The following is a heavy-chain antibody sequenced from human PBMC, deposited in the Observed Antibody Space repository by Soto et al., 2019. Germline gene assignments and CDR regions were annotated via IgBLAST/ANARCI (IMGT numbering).Heavy chain of an antibody. Sequence: PLSPTDTVLGGTTRSGDANWNGSGQPPGKGLEWIGYIYYSGSTYYNPSLKSRVTISVDTSKNQFSLKLSSVTAADTAVYYCARERPDGARLDPWGQGTLVTVSS. CDR3: ARERPDGARLDP. J-gene: IGHJ5*02. D-gene: IGHD6-6*01. CDR1: GGTTRSGDAN. CDR2: IYYSGST. V-gene: IGHV4-30-4*01.